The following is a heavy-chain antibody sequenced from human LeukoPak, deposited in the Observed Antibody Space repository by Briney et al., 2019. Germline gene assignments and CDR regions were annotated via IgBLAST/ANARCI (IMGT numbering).Heavy chain of an antibody. CDR3: AREGSSSSLAH. D-gene: IGHD6-6*01. Sequence: ASVKVSRKAFGYTFTSYYMHWVRQAPGQGLGWRGIINPSGAGTSYAQKFQGRVTMTRDTSTSTVYMELSSLRSEDTAVYYCAREGSSSSLAHWGQGTLVTVSP. CDR1: GYTFTSYY. J-gene: IGHJ4*02. CDR2: INPSGAGT. V-gene: IGHV1-46*01.